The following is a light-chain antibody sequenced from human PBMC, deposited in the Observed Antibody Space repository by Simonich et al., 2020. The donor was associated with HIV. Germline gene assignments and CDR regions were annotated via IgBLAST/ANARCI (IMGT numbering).Light chain of an antibody. CDR3: SSYTSSSTWV. J-gene: IGLJ3*02. Sequence: QSALTQPPSASGSPGQSVTISCTGPSSDVGGYDYVSWYQKHPGKAPKLMIYDVRKRPSGVSNRFSGSKSGNTASLTISGLQAEDEADYYCSSYTSSSTWVFGGGTKLTVL. V-gene: IGLV2-14*01. CDR2: DVR. CDR1: SSDVGGYDY.